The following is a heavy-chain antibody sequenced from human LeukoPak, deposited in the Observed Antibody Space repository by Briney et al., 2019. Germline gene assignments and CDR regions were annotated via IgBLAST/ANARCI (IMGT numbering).Heavy chain of an antibody. J-gene: IGHJ2*01. V-gene: IGHV3-9*01. CDR1: GFTFDDYA. CDR2: IRWNSGSV. Sequence: GRSLRLSCAASGFTFDDYAIRWVRQAPGKGLEWVSGIRWNSGSVGYADSVRGRFTISRDNAKNSLYLQMNSLRPEDTALYYCVKADRSGSVYWYFALWGRGTPVTVSS. CDR3: VKADRSGSVYWYFAL. D-gene: IGHD3-22*01.